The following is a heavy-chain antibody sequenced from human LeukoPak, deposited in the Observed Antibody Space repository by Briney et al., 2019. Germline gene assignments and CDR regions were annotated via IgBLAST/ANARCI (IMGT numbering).Heavy chain of an antibody. Sequence: PGGSLRLSCVASGFTFSGYKMHWVRQAPGKGLEWVSYISSSSGTKYYADSVKGRFTISRDNAKNSLYLQMNSLRAGDTAVYYCARDGEPIDYWGQGTLVTVSS. CDR3: ARDGEPIDY. D-gene: IGHD1-14*01. J-gene: IGHJ4*02. CDR1: GFTFSGYK. CDR2: ISSSSGTK. V-gene: IGHV3-48*04.